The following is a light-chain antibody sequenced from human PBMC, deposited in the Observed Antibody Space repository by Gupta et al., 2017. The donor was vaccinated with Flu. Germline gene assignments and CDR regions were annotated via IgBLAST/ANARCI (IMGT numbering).Light chain of an antibody. Sequence: DIQMTQSPSLVSASVGDRVTITCRASQVISSWLAWYQQKPGKAPKLLIYAASSLQSGVPSRFSGSGSGTDFTLTINSLQPEDFATYYCQQADSFPLITFGQGTRLDIK. CDR3: QQADSFPLIT. CDR1: QVISSW. J-gene: IGKJ5*01. V-gene: IGKV1-12*01. CDR2: AAS.